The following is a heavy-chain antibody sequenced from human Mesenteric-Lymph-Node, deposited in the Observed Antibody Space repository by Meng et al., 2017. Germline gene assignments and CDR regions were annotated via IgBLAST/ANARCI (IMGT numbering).Heavy chain of an antibody. CDR1: GFTFSSHA. V-gene: IGHV3-23*01. J-gene: IGHJ4*02. Sequence: GESLKISCVASGFTFSSHAMSWVRQAPGKGLEWVSVVSGRSAITYYADSVKGRFTVSRDNSKNTLYLQMNSLRGEDTAVYYCAKDRAAMVPLGLDYWGQGTLVTVSS. CDR2: VSGRSAIT. CDR3: AKDRAAMVPLGLDY. D-gene: IGHD5-18*01.